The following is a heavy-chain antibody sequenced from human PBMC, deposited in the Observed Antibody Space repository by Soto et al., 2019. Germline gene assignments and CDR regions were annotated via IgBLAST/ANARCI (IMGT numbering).Heavy chain of an antibody. CDR1: GGSISSSSYY. CDR2: IYYSGST. J-gene: IGHJ4*02. D-gene: IGHD3-16*01. CDR3: ARQSLGNFDY. Sequence: SETLSLTCTVSGGSISSSSYYWGWIRQPPGKGLEWIGSIYYSGSTYYNPSLKSRVTISVDTSKNQFSLKLSSVTAADTAVYYCARQSLGNFDYWGQGTLVTVSS. V-gene: IGHV4-39*01.